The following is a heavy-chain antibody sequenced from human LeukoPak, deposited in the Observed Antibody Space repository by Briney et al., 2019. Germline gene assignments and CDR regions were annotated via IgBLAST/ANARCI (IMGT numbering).Heavy chain of an antibody. CDR1: GFTFTSYA. J-gene: IGHJ4*02. CDR2: ISGSGGST. D-gene: IGHD2-15*01. Sequence: GWSLRLSCAASGFTFTSYAMSWVRQAPGKGLEWVSGISGSGGSTYYADSVKGRFTISRDNSKNTLYLQLNSLRAEDTAVYYCAKSSCSGGSCYSDYWGQGTLVTVSS. CDR3: AKSSCSGGSCYSDY. V-gene: IGHV3-23*01.